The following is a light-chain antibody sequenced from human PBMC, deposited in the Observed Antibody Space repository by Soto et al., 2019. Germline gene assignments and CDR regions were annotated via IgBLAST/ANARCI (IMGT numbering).Light chain of an antibody. CDR3: QQYNHYLTWT. Sequence: DIQMTQSPSTLSASVGDRVTITCRASQSISKWLAWYQQKPGKAPKVLIFDASILESGVPSRFSGRGSGTEFTLTISSLQTDDFATYYCQQYNHYLTWTFGQGTKVEI. CDR1: QSISKW. J-gene: IGKJ1*01. CDR2: DAS. V-gene: IGKV1-5*01.